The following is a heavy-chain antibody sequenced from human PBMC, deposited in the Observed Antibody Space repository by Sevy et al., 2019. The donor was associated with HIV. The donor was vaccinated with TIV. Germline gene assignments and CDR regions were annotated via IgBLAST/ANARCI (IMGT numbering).Heavy chain of an antibody. V-gene: IGHV3-7*01. CDR1: GFSFSIYW. CDR2: MKQDGSEE. D-gene: IGHD5-18*01. CDR3: VREGLGGYSYSLDY. J-gene: IGHJ4*01. Sequence: GGCLRLSCAASGFSFSIYWMSWVRQAPGKGLEWVATMKQDGSEEDYVDSVKGRFTISRDNAKNSLFLQMNSLSAEDTAVYYCVREGLGGYSYSLDYWGHGTLVIVSS.